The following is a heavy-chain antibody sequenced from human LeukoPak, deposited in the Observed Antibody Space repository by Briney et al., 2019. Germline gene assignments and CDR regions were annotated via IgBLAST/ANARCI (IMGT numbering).Heavy chain of an antibody. J-gene: IGHJ5*02. Sequence: PGGSLRLSCATSGFTFSSYAMSWVRQAPGKGLEWVAVISYDGSNKYYADSVKGRFTISRDNSKNTLYLQMNSLRAEDTAVYYCARDRHPAAAGTRNWFDPWGQGTLVTVSS. V-gene: IGHV3-30-3*01. CDR1: GFTFSSYA. CDR2: ISYDGSNK. D-gene: IGHD6-13*01. CDR3: ARDRHPAAAGTRNWFDP.